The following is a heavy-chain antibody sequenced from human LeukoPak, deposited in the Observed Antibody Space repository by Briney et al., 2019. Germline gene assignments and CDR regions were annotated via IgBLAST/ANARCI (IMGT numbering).Heavy chain of an antibody. D-gene: IGHD3-10*01. V-gene: IGHV3-23*01. CDR2: ISGSGGST. J-gene: IGHJ4*02. CDR1: GFTFSSYA. CDR3: AKDRIRYYYGSGSYYIYAGFDY. Sequence: PGGSLRLSRAASGFTFSSYAMSWVRQAPGKGLEWVSAISGSGGSTYYADSVKGRFTISRDNSKNTLYLQMNSLRAEDTAVYYCAKDRIRYYYGSGSYYIYAGFDYWGQGTLVTVSS.